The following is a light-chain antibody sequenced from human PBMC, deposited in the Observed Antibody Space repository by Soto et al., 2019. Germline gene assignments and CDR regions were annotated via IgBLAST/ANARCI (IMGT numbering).Light chain of an antibody. CDR3: QQYGSLSWT. CDR1: QSVSSNY. CDR2: GAS. V-gene: IGKV3-20*01. J-gene: IGKJ1*01. Sequence: DIVLTQSPGTLSLSPGERATLSCRASQSVSSNYLAWYQQKPGQAPRPLIYGASTRATGVPDRFSGSGSGTDFTLTISRLEPEDFAVYHCQQYGSLSWTFGQGTKVEIK.